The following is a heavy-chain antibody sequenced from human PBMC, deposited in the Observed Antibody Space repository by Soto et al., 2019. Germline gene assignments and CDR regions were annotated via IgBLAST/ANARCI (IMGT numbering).Heavy chain of an antibody. CDR2: IDPTGYYV. CDR1: GYTFTSHC. J-gene: IGHJ6*02. D-gene: IGHD2-2*01. V-gene: IGHV5-10-1*01. CDR3: ARHCSRTTGRYYYGMDV. Sequence: PGEVMKTSCKTSGYTFTSHCISWLRQTPGKGLERRRNIDPTGYYVNSRPSFQGHSPTPSAKSISTTSLQWSTLTASDTATYYCARHCSRTTGRYYYGMDVWGQGTTVTVSS.